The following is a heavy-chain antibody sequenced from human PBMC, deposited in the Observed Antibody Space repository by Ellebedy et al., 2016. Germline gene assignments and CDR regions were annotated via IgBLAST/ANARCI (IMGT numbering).Heavy chain of an antibody. CDR3: ARHKDSSGYDAFDI. CDR2: VSYSGST. J-gene: IGHJ3*02. V-gene: IGHV4-59*08. CDR1: GGSISSYY. Sequence: SETLSLTCTVSGGSISSYYWSWIRQPPGKGLEWIGHVSYSGSTNYNPSLKSRVTISVDTSKNQFSLKLSSVTAADTAVYYCARHKDSSGYDAFDIWGQGTIVTVSS. D-gene: IGHD3-22*01.